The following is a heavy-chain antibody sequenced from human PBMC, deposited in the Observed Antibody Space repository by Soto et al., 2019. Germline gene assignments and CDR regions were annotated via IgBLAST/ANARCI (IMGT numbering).Heavy chain of an antibody. CDR2: IKQDGNEK. J-gene: IGHJ5*02. V-gene: IGHV3-7*03. CDR1: GFTFSSYW. CDR3: ARDRDSSSWYGNWFDP. D-gene: IGHD6-13*01. Sequence: GGSLRLSCAASGFTFSSYWMSWVRQAPGKGLEWEANIKQDGNEKYYEDPVKGRFTSTRDNAKNSSYLQMNSLRAEDTAVDYCARDRDSSSWYGNWFDPWGQGTLVTVSS.